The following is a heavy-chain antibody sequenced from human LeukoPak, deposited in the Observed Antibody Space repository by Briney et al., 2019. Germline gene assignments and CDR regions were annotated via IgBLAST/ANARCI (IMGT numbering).Heavy chain of an antibody. CDR3: ADSGSLPGVDY. D-gene: IGHD1-26*01. CDR1: GGTFSSYA. Sequence: SVKVSCKASGGTFSSYAISWVRQAPGQGLEWMGRIIPILGIANYAQKFQGRVTITADKSTSTAYMELSSLRSEDTAVYYCADSGSLPGVDYWGQGTLVTVSS. J-gene: IGHJ4*02. CDR2: IIPILGIA. V-gene: IGHV1-69*04.